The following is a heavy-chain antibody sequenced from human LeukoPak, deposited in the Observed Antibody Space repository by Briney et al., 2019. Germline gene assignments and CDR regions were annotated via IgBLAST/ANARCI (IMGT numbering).Heavy chain of an antibody. Sequence: SETLPLTCAVYGGSFSGYYWSWIRQPPGKGLEWIGEINHSGSTNYNPSLKSRVTISVDTSENQFSLKLSSVTAADTAVYYCARGRRRLYYDSSGYFNFDYWGQGTLVTVSS. V-gene: IGHV4-34*01. CDR1: GGSFSGYY. J-gene: IGHJ4*02. CDR3: ARGRRRLYYDSSGYFNFDY. CDR2: INHSGST. D-gene: IGHD3-22*01.